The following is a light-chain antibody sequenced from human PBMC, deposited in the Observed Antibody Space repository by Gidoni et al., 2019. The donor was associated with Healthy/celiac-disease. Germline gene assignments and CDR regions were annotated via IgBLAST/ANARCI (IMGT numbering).Light chain of an antibody. CDR3: QQYNNWPPDT. CDR1: QSVNSN. CDR2: GAS. J-gene: IGKJ2*01. V-gene: IGKV3-15*01. Sequence: EIVVTQSPATLSVSAGERATLSCRASQSVNSNLAWYQQKPGHAPRLLIYGASTRATGIPARFRGSGSGTEFALTISSRQSEHFAVYYCQQYNNWPPDTFGQGTKLEIK.